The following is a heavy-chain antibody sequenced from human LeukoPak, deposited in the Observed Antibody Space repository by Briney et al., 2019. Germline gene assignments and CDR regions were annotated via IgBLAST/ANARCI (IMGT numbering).Heavy chain of an antibody. CDR2: IIPIFGTA. CDR1: GGTFSSYA. J-gene: IGHJ6*02. Sequence: GASVKVSCKASGGTFSSYAISWVRQAPGQGLEWMGGIIPIFGTANYAQKFQGRVTITADESTSTAYMELSSLRSEDTAVYYCARIETTVTTGYYYGMDVWGQGTTVTVSS. V-gene: IGHV1-69*13. CDR3: ARIETTVTTGYYYGMDV. D-gene: IGHD4-11*01.